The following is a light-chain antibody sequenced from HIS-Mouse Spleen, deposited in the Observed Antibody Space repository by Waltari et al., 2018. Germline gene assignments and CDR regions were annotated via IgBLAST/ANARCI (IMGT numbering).Light chain of an antibody. CDR2: EGS. CDR1: RSDVGSYHL. J-gene: IGLJ3*02. V-gene: IGLV2-23*01. CDR3: CSYAGSSTWV. Sequence: QSALTQPASVSGSPGQSITLSCTGTRSDVGSYHLSSWYQQHPGKAPKLMIYEGSKRPSGVSNRFSGSKSGNTASLTISGLQAEDEADYYCCSYAGSSTWVFGGGTKLTVL.